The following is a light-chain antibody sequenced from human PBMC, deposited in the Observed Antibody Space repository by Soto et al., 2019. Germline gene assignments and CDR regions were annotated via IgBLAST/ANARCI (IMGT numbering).Light chain of an antibody. CDR1: QSVSSS. CDR2: DAS. V-gene: IGKV3-11*01. J-gene: IGKJ5*01. Sequence: ESVLTQSPATLSLSPGERATLSCRASQSVSSSLAWYQQKPGQAPRLLIYDASNRATGIPARFSGSGSGTDFTLTISSLEPEDFAVYYCQQGGYWPQIAFGQGTRLEIK. CDR3: QQGGYWPQIA.